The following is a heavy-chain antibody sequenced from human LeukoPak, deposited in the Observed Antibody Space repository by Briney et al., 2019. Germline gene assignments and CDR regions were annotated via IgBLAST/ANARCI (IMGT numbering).Heavy chain of an antibody. D-gene: IGHD3-10*01. CDR3: ARDSTMVRGAYCFDY. V-gene: IGHV4-4*07. CDR2: IYTSGST. J-gene: IGHJ4*02. CDR1: GGFISSYY. Sequence: SETLSLTCTVSGGFISSYYWSWIRQPAGKGLEWIGRIYTSGSTNYNPSLKSRVTMSVDTSKNQFSLKLSAVTAAAPAVYYCARDSTMVRGAYCFDYWGQGTLVTVSS.